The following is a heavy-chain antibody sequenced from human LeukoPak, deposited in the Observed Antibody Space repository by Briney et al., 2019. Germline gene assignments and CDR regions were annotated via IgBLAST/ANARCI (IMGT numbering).Heavy chain of an antibody. CDR3: ARGVGSGWREGNYFDY. CDR1: GGSISSYY. V-gene: IGHV4-4*07. J-gene: IGHJ4*02. CDR2: IYTSGST. D-gene: IGHD6-19*01. Sequence: SETLSLTCTVSGGSISSYYWSWIRQPAGKGLEWIGRIYTSGSTNYNPSLKSRVTMSVDTSKNQFSLKLSSVTAADTAVYYCARGVGSGWREGNYFDYWGQGTLVTVSS.